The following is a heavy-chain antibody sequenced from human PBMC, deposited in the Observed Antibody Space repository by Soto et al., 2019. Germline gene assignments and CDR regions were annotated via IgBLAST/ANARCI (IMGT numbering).Heavy chain of an antibody. CDR1: GFTFSSYG. D-gene: IGHD2-2*01. J-gene: IGHJ4*02. V-gene: IGHV3-30*18. Sequence: QVQLVESGGGVVQPGRSLRLSCAASGFTFSSYGMHWVRQAPGKGLEWVAVISYDGSNKYYADSVKGRFTISRDNSKNTLYLQMNSLRAEDTAVYYCAKHPREGSIVLVPAAMDYWGQGALATVSS. CDR3: AKHPREGSIVLVPAAMDY. CDR2: ISYDGSNK.